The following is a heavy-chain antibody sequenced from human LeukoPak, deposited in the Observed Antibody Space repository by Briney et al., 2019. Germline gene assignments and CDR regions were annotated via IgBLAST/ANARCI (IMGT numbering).Heavy chain of an antibody. CDR2: ISYSGNT. J-gene: IGHJ6*03. CDR3: ARLPEFHTGHSYYYMDV. Sequence: SETLSLTCTVSGDSIINTNYYWGWIRPPPGEGLEWFGNISYSGNTYYNPSLKTRITISVDTSKNQFSLKLRSVTAADTAIYYWARLPEFHTGHSYYYMDVWSKGTTVTISS. V-gene: IGHV4-39*01. D-gene: IGHD1-14*01. CDR1: GDSIINTNYY.